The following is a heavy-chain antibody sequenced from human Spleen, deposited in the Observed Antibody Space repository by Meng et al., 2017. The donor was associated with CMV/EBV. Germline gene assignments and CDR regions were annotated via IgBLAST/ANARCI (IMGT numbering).Heavy chain of an antibody. Sequence: ASVKVSCKASGYSFTTYGISWVRQAPGQGPEWMGWISTHNGNTKYTQKVKGRVIMTTDTSTSTAYMELRSLRSDDTAVYYCARDGGYDFWSGYYARYKYYGMDVWDQGTTVTVSS. D-gene: IGHD3-3*01. CDR3: ARDGGYDFWSGYYARYKYYGMDV. V-gene: IGHV1-18*01. CDR2: ISTHNGNT. J-gene: IGHJ6*02. CDR1: GYSFTTYG.